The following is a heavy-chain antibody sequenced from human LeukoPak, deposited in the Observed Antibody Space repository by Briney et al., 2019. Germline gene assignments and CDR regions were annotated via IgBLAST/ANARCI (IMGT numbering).Heavy chain of an antibody. J-gene: IGHJ4*02. CDR3: AGQNIPTPHDY. Sequence: SETLSLTCTVSGGSISSYYWSWIRQPAGKGLEWIGRIYTSGSTFYNPSLKSRVTISLDTSKNQFSLNLRSVTAADTAVYYCAGQNIPTPHDYWGQGTQVTVSS. V-gene: IGHV4-4*07. CDR1: GGSISSYY. D-gene: IGHD2-2*02. CDR2: IYTSGST.